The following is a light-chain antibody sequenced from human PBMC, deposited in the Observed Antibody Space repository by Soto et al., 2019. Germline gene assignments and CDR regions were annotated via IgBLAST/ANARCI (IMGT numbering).Light chain of an antibody. CDR1: QSISSW. J-gene: IGKJ1*01. CDR3: QQTYNLPRT. CDR2: KAS. Sequence: DIQMTQSPSTLSASVGDRVTITFRASQSISSWLAWYQQKPGKAPNLLIYKASSLESGVPSRFSGSGSGIEFTLTINKMQREDFATYYCQQTYNLPRTFGQGTKVDIK. V-gene: IGKV1-5*03.